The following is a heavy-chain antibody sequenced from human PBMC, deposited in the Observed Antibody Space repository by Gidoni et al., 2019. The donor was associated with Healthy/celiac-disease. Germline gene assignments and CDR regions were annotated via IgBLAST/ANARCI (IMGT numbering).Heavy chain of an antibody. D-gene: IGHD2-15*01. V-gene: IGHV4-34*01. Sequence: QVKLQQWGAGLLKPSETLSLPCAVDGGSFSGYYWRWIRHPPGKGLEWIGEINHRGSTNYNPSLQSRVTISVYTSKNQFSLKRSSVTAADTAVYYCARARSGGSRYYGMDVWGQGTTVTVSS. CDR3: ARARSGGSRYYGMDV. CDR2: INHRGST. CDR1: GGSFSGYY. J-gene: IGHJ6*02.